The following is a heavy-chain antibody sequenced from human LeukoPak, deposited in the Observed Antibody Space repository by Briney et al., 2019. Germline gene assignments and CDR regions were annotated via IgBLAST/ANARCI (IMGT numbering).Heavy chain of an antibody. CDR1: GGSMNNYY. CDR3: ARGRGDSKGTSFDF. D-gene: IGHD3-22*01. V-gene: IGHV4-59*01. J-gene: IGHJ4*02. CDR2: IYHTGSA. Sequence: PSETLSLTCTVSGGSMNNYYWSWIRQSPGKELEWVGYIYHTGSATYKPSLKSRVTLSLDTSKNQSSLRLNSVTAADTAVYYCARGRGDSKGTSFDFWGQGTLVTVSS.